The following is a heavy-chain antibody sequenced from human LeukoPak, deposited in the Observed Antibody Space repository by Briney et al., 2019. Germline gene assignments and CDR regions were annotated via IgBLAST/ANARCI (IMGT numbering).Heavy chain of an antibody. CDR3: ARLGGG. CDR2: INHSGST. Sequence: SETLSLTCAVYGGSFSGYYWSWIRQPPGKGLEWIGEINHSGSTNYNPSLKSRVTISVDTSKNQFSLKLSSVTAADTAVYYCARLGGGWGQGTLVTVSS. D-gene: IGHD3-16*01. CDR1: GGSFSGYY. J-gene: IGHJ4*02. V-gene: IGHV4-34*01.